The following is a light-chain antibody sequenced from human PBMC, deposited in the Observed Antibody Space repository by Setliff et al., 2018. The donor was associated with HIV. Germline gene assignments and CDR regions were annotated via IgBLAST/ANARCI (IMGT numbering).Light chain of an antibody. J-gene: IGLJ1*01. Sequence: VLTQPPSASGTPGQRVTISCSGSSSNTGSNDVSWFQQLPGTAPKLLIYRNKQRPSGVPDRFSGSKSGTSASLAISGLRSEDEADYYCAAWDDSLSGFYVFGTGTKVTVL. CDR2: RNK. CDR3: AAWDDSLSGFYV. V-gene: IGLV1-47*01. CDR1: SSNTGSND.